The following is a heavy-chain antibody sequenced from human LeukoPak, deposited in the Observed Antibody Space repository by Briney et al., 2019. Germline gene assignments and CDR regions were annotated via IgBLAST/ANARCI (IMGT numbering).Heavy chain of an antibody. Sequence: GGSLRLSCAASGFTFTNAWMSWVRQAPGKGLEWVGHIKSRTHGGTTDYAAPVKDRFTISRDDSKDTLYLQMNSLKTEDIAVYYCATEYYGAYNYWGQGTLVTVSS. CDR2: IKSRTHGGTT. CDR1: GFTFTNAW. CDR3: ATEYYGAYNY. V-gene: IGHV3-15*01. J-gene: IGHJ4*02. D-gene: IGHD4-17*01.